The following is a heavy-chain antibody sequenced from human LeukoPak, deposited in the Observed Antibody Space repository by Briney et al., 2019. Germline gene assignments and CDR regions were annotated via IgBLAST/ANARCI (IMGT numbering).Heavy chain of an antibody. V-gene: IGHV4-34*01. CDR2: IYYSGST. D-gene: IGHD5-12*01. CDR3: ARGAYSGYDLDY. J-gene: IGHJ4*02. CDR1: GGSFSGYY. Sequence: SETLSLTCAVYGGSFSGYYWSWIRQSPGKGLEWIGSIYYSGSTYYNPSLKSRVTISVDTSKNQFSLKLSSVTAADTAIYYCARGAYSGYDLDYWGQGTLVTVSS.